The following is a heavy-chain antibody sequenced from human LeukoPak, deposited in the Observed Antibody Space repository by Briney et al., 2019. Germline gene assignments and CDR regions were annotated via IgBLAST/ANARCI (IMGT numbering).Heavy chain of an antibody. CDR2: INAGGINT. D-gene: IGHD1-26*01. Sequence: GASLRLSCAASGFTFSNYAMIWVRQAPGKGLEWVSAINAGGINTYYADSVTGRFTISRDNSKNTLYLQMNSMRAEDTAVYYCAKLVEPTNYWGQGTLVTVSS. CDR1: GFTFSNYA. V-gene: IGHV3-23*01. CDR3: AKLVEPTNY. J-gene: IGHJ4*02.